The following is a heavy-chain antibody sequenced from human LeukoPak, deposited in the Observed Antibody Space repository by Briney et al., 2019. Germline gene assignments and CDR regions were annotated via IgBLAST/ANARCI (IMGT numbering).Heavy chain of an antibody. V-gene: IGHV1-2*06. CDR2: IKLNSGGT. Sequence: ASVKVSCKGSGYTFTCYYMHWVRQAPAQGLEWMGRIKLNSGGTNYAQKFHGRVTMTRHTSISTAYMELSRLRSDDTAVYYCASLSSGLDIWGQGTMVTVSS. CDR3: ASLSSGLDI. J-gene: IGHJ3*02. CDR1: GYTFTCYY. D-gene: IGHD3-22*01.